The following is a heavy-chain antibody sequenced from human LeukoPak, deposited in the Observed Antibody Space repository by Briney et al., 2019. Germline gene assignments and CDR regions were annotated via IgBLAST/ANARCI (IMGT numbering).Heavy chain of an antibody. CDR3: ASSTYYYYYMDV. Sequence: ASVKVSCKASGYTFTSYYMHWARQAPGQGLEWMGIINPSGGSTSYAQKFQGRVTMTRDMSTSTVYMELSSLRSEDTAVYYCASSTYYYYYMDVWGKGTTVTVS. CDR1: GYTFTSYY. V-gene: IGHV1-46*01. CDR2: INPSGGST. J-gene: IGHJ6*03.